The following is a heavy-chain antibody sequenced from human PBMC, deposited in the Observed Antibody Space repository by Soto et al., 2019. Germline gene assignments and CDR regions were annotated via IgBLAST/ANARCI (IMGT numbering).Heavy chain of an antibody. Sequence: GGSLRLSCAASGFTFSDYSMSWVLQAPGKGLDWVSYITSSSLHTNYADSVKGRFTISRDNAKNSLYLQMNSLRAEDTAVYYCARDRCSSGSCYPPYHYYGMEVWGPGTTVNVSS. CDR2: ITSSSLHT. J-gene: IGHJ6*02. D-gene: IGHD2-2*01. CDR3: ARDRCSSGSCYPPYHYYGMEV. V-gene: IGHV3-11*06. CDR1: GFTFSDYS.